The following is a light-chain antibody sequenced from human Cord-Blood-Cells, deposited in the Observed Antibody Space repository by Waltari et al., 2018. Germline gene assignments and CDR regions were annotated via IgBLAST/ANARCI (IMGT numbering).Light chain of an antibody. J-gene: IGLJ2*01. CDR1: KLGEKY. Sequence: SYELTQPPSVSVSPGQTASITCSGDKLGEKYACWYQQQPGQSPVLGIYQDSKRPSGIPEGFSGSNSGNTATLTISGTQAMDEADYYCQAWDSSTVVFGGGTKLTVL. CDR3: QAWDSSTVV. CDR2: QDS. V-gene: IGLV3-1*01.